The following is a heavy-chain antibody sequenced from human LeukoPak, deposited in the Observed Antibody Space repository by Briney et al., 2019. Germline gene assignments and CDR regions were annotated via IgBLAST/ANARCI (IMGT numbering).Heavy chain of an antibody. J-gene: IGHJ6*02. D-gene: IGHD6-19*01. V-gene: IGHV3-23*01. CDR2: ISGSGGST. CDR1: GFTFSSYA. Sequence: PGGSLRLSCAASGFTFSSYAMSWVRQAPGKGLEWVSAISGSGGSTYYADSVKGRFTISRDNSKNTLYLQMNSLRAEDTAVYYCAKIFPTYSSGWYPYYYYGMDVWGQGTTVTVSS. CDR3: AKIFPTYSSGWYPYYYYGMDV.